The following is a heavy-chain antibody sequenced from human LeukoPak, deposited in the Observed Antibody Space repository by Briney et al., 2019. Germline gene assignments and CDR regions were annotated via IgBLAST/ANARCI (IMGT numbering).Heavy chain of an antibody. CDR1: GYTFTSYG. J-gene: IGHJ5*02. CDR2: ISAYNGNT. D-gene: IGHD2-15*01. Sequence: WASVKVSCKASGYTFTSYGISWVRRAPGQGLEWMGWISAYNGNTNYAQKLQGRVTMTTDTSTSTAYMELRSLRSDDTAVYYCARDIVYCSGGSCYSRFDPWGQGTLVTVSS. V-gene: IGHV1-18*01. CDR3: ARDIVYCSGGSCYSRFDP.